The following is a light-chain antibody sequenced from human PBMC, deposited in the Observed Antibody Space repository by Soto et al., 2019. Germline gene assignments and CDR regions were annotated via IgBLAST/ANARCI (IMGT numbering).Light chain of an antibody. CDR3: QEYSTCPWT. V-gene: IGKV3-15*01. CDR1: QSVNNN. Sequence: ETPMTQSPATLSVSPGERATLSCRASQSVNNNLAWYQQKLGQAPRVLIYGASTRATGIPARFTGSGSGTEFILTITSLQSEDSAVYYCQEYSTCPWTFGEGTKVEFK. CDR2: GAS. J-gene: IGKJ1*01.